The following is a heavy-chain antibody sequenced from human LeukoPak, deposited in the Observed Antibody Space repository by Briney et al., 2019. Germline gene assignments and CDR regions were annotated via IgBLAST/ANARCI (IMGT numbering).Heavy chain of an antibody. CDR1: GFTFSSYA. Sequence: GGSLRLSCAASGFTFSSYAMSWVRQAPGKGLEWVSAISGSGGSTYYADSVKGRFTISRDNSKKTLYLQMNSLRAEDTAVYYCAKDPHYDFWSGYHDYWGQGTLVTVSS. CDR3: AKDPHYDFWSGYHDY. D-gene: IGHD3-3*01. J-gene: IGHJ4*02. CDR2: ISGSGGST. V-gene: IGHV3-23*01.